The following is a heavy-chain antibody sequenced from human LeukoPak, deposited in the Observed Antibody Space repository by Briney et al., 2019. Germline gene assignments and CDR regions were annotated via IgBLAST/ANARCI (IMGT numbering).Heavy chain of an antibody. Sequence: SETLSLTCTVSGASISGSGYYWGWIRQPPGKGLEWIGSIYYSGSTYYNPSLKSRVTISVDTSKNQFSLKLSSVTAADTAVYYCARRTRGYSYGVPYHFYYYMDVWGKGTTVTISS. CDR3: ARRTRGYSYGVPYHFYYYMDV. D-gene: IGHD5-18*01. CDR1: GASISGSGYY. CDR2: IYYSGST. V-gene: IGHV4-39*07. J-gene: IGHJ6*03.